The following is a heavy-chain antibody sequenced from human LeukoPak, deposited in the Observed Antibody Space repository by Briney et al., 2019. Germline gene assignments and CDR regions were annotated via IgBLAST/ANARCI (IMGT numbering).Heavy chain of an antibody. D-gene: IGHD6-13*01. CDR3: ARECESSSTCFY. CDR1: GFTFSSYW. J-gene: IGHJ4*02. Sequence: GGSLRLSCAASGFTFSSYWMHWVRQAPGKGLVWVSRINSDGRSTTYADSVKGRFTMSRDNAKNTPYLQMNSLRAEDTDVYYCARECESSSTCFYWGQGARVTVSS. V-gene: IGHV3-74*01. CDR2: INSDGRST.